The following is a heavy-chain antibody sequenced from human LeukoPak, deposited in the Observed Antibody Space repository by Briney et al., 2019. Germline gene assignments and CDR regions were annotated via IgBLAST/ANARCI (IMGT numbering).Heavy chain of an antibody. CDR1: GYSISSGYY. CDR2: IYHSGST. J-gene: IGHJ5*02. V-gene: IGHV4-38-2*02. Sequence: SETLSLTCTVSGYSISSGYYWGWIRQPPGKGLEWIGSIYHSGSTYYNPPLKSRVTISVDTSKNQFSLKLSSVTAADTAVYYCARVSPTAWFDPWGQGTLVTVSS. CDR3: ARVSPTAWFDP.